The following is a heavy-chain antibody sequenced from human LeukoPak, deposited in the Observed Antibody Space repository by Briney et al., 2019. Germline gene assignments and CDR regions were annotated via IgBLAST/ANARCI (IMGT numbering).Heavy chain of an antibody. D-gene: IGHD4-23*01. V-gene: IGHV1-69*05. CDR3: AREGYGGNSFAFDI. Sequence: WASVTVSCKASGGTFSSYAISWVRQAPGQGLEWMGGIIPIFGTANYAQKFQGRVTITTGESTSTAYMELSSLRSEDTAVYYCAREGYGGNSFAFDIWGQGTMVTVSS. CDR1: GGTFSSYA. J-gene: IGHJ3*02. CDR2: IIPIFGTA.